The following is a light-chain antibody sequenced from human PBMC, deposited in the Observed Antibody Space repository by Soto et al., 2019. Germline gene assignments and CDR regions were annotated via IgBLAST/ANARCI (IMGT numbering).Light chain of an antibody. CDR3: NSYSSTSFYV. J-gene: IGLJ1*01. CDR1: GSDIATFNY. V-gene: IGLV2-14*01. Sequence: QSALAQPASISGSPGQSITISCTGSGSDIATFNYVSWYQQYPGKAPKLLIYQVTSRASGVSHRFSGSKSGNTAALTISGLQPEDEAEYYCNSYSSTSFYVFGTGTKLTVL. CDR2: QVT.